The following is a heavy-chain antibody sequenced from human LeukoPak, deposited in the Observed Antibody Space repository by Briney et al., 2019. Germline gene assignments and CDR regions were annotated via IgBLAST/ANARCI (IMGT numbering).Heavy chain of an antibody. CDR1: GFTFSSYS. D-gene: IGHD6-19*01. V-gene: IGHV3-21*01. J-gene: IGHJ6*02. CDR3: ARELDVCGWYYYGMDV. Sequence: GGSLRLSCAASGFTFSSYSMNWVRQAPGKGLEWVSSISSSSSYIYYADSVKGRFTISRDNAKNSLYLQMNSLRAEDTAVYYCARELDVCGWYYYGMDVWGQGTTVTVSS. CDR2: ISSSSSYI.